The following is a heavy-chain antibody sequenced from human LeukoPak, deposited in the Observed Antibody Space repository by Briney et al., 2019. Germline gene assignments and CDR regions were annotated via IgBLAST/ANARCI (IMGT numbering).Heavy chain of an antibody. Sequence: QPGGSLRLSCAASGFTVSSNYMSWVRQAPGKGLEWVSLIYSGGSTYYADSVKGRFTISRDNSKNTLYLQMNSLRAEDTAVYYCARFHCGGDCYPDYWGQGTLVTVSS. V-gene: IGHV3-53*01. CDR3: ARFHCGGDCYPDY. J-gene: IGHJ4*02. CDR2: IYSGGST. CDR1: GFTVSSNY. D-gene: IGHD2-21*02.